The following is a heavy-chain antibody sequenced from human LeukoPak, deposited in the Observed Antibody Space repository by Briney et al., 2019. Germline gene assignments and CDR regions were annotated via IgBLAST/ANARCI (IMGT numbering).Heavy chain of an antibody. Sequence: GGSLRLSCAASGFTFNRYAMSWVRQAPGKGLEWVSTISGSDISTYYADSVKGRFTVSRDNSKKTLYLQMNSLRADDTAVCHCAKAPMVRGVIIADYWGQGTLVSVYS. D-gene: IGHD3-10*01. V-gene: IGHV3-23*01. CDR1: GFTFNRYA. J-gene: IGHJ4*02. CDR3: AKAPMVRGVIIADY. CDR2: ISGSDIST.